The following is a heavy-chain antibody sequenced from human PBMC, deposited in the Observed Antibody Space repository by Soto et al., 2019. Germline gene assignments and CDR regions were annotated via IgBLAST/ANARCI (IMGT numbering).Heavy chain of an antibody. V-gene: IGHV3-48*01. CDR2: ISSSSSVI. J-gene: IGHJ6*03. D-gene: IGHD7-27*01. CDR3: ARDLSWGSNWYYYMDV. CDR1: XXXLXXCA. Sequence: EVQLVESGGGLXQXGXSLXXXXXXXXXXLXXCAMXXXRQAPGKGLEWVSYISSSSSVIDYADSVKGRFTVSRDNARNSLYLQMNSLRAEDTAVYYCARDLSWGSNWYYYMDVWGKGTTVTVSS.